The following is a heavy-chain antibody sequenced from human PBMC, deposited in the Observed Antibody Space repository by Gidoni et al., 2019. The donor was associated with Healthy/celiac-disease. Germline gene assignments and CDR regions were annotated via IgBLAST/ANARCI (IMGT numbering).Heavy chain of an antibody. D-gene: IGHD3-16*02. CDR3: ARSVMITFGGVIVPSYYFDY. V-gene: IGHV4-31*01. Sequence: QVQLQESGPGLVKPSQTLSLTCTVSGGSISSGVYYWSWIRQHPGKGLEWIGYIYYSGSTYYNPSLKSLVTISVDTSKNQFSLKLSSVTAADTAVYYCARSVMITFGGVIVPSYYFDYWGQGTLVTVSS. J-gene: IGHJ4*02. CDR2: IYYSGST. CDR1: GGSISSGVYY.